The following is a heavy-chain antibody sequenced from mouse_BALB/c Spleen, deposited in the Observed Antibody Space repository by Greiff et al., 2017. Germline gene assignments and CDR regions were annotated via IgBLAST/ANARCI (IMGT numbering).Heavy chain of an antibody. V-gene: IGHV1S137*01. CDR3: ARERYQATGGMDD. CDR1: GYTFTDFA. J-gene: IGHJ4*01. D-gene: IGHD3-2*02. Sequence: VQLQQSGAELVRPGVSVKISCKGSGYTFTDFAMHWVKQSHAKSLEWIGVISTYYGDASYNQKFKGKATMAVDKSSSTAYMELARLTSEDSAICYCARERYQATGGMDDWGQGTSVTVSS. CDR2: ISTYYGDA.